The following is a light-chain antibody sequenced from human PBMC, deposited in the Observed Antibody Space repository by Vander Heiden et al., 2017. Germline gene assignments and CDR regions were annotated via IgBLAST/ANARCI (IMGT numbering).Light chain of an antibody. J-gene: IGLJ2*01. Sequence: YELTHPPPLSVCQGQTARITCSGDALQKKDAYWYQQKSGQAPVLVIHEDSKRPSGIPGRSSGSSSGTTATLAISGAQVEDEADYYCYSTDSSDNHRMVFGGGTKLTVL. CDR1: ALQKKD. CDR2: EDS. V-gene: IGLV3-10*01. CDR3: YSTDSSDNHRMV.